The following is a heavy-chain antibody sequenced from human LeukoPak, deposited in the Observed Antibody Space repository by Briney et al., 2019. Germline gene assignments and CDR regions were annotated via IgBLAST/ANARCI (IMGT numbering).Heavy chain of an antibody. D-gene: IGHD3-3*01. Sequence: PGGSLRLSCAASGFTFSSYAMSWVRQAPGKGLEWVSTFSGSGGSIYYADSVKGRFTISRDNSKNTLYLQMNSLRAEDTAVYYCVRDFRPSYDFWSGYFPWGQGTLVTVSS. CDR2: FSGSGGSI. CDR1: GFTFSSYA. J-gene: IGHJ4*02. CDR3: VRDFRPSYDFWSGYFP. V-gene: IGHV3-23*01.